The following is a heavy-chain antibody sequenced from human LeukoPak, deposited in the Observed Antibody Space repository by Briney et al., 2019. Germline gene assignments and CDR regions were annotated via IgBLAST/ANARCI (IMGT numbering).Heavy chain of an antibody. CDR3: ARNLITMIVVVDAFDI. J-gene: IGHJ3*02. CDR2: ISSSSSYI. V-gene: IGHV3-21*01. D-gene: IGHD3-22*01. Sequence: GGSLRLSCAASGFTFSSYSMNWVRQAPGKGLEWVSSISSSSSYIYYADSVKGRFTISRDNAKNSLYLQMNSLRAEDTAVYYCARNLITMIVVVDAFDIWGQGTMVTVSS. CDR1: GFTFSSYS.